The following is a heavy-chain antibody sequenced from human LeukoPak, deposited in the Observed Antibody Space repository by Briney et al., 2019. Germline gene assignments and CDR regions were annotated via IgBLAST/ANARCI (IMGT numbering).Heavy chain of an antibody. CDR1: GFTFSSYA. D-gene: IGHD6-19*01. CDR2: ISGSGGST. V-gene: IGHV3-23*01. J-gene: IGHJ4*02. Sequence: GGSLRPSSAASGFTFSSYAMSWVRQAPGKGLEWVSAISGSGGSTYYADYVKGRFTISRDNSKNTLYLQMNSLRAEDTAVYYCAKDVEAVAGTSDYWGQGTLVTVSS. CDR3: AKDVEAVAGTSDY.